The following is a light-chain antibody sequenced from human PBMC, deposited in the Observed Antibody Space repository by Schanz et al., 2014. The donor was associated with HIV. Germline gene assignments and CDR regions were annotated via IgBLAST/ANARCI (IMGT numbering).Light chain of an antibody. V-gene: IGLV1-44*01. CDR2: ADI. CDR3: ATWDDSLEGWV. CDR1: SSNTGSNA. Sequence: QSVLTQPPSASGTPGQRVTISCSGGSSNTGSNAVSWYQPLPGTAPQLLIQADIQRPSGVPDRFSGSKSGTSASLAISGLQSEDEGDFYCATWDDSLEGWVFGGGTKVTVL. J-gene: IGLJ3*02.